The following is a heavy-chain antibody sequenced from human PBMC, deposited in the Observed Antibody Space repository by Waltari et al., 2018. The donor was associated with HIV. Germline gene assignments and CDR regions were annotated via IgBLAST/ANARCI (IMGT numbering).Heavy chain of an antibody. CDR1: DYTCTSHR. CDR2: VSAYNGNT. J-gene: IGHJ4*02. D-gene: IGHD2-2*01. V-gene: IGHV1-18*01. Sequence: QVQLVHSGAEVKKPEASVKDSFKTSDYTCTSHRLSWVRHAPGQGLEWMGWVSAYNGNTNYAQKLQGRVTMTTDTSTSTAYMELRSLRSDDTAVYYCARINCTSVSCYASLDYWGQGTLVTVSS. CDR3: ARINCTSVSCYASLDY.